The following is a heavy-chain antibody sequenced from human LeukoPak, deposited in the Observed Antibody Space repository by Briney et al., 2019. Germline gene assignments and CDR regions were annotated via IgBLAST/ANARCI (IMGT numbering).Heavy chain of an antibody. CDR3: AREPYYYDSSGYYYDIFDY. D-gene: IGHD3-22*01. V-gene: IGHV3-7*01. Sequence: SGGSLRLSCAASGFTFSSYWMSWVRQAPGKGLEWVANIKQDGSEKYYVDSVKGRFTISRDNAKNSLYLQMNSLRAEDTAVYYCAREPYYYDSSGYYYDIFDYWGQRTLVTVSS. CDR2: IKQDGSEK. J-gene: IGHJ4*02. CDR1: GFTFSSYW.